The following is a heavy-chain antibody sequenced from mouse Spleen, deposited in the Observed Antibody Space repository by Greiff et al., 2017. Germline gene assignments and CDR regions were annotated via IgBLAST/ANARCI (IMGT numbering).Heavy chain of an antibody. CDR1: GYTFTSYT. J-gene: IGHJ1*01. D-gene: IGHD4-1*01. CDR2: INPSSGYT. CDR3: ARRWDVYWYFDV. Sequence: QVQLKQSGAELARPGASVKMSCKASGYTFTSYTMHWVKQRPGQGLEWIGYINPSSGYTKYNQKFKDKATLTADKSSSTAYMQLSSLTSEDSAVYYCARRWDVYWYFDVWGAGTTVTVSS. V-gene: IGHV1-4*01.